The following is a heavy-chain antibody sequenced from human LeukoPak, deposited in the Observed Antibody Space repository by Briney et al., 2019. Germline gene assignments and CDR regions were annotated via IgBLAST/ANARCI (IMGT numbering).Heavy chain of an antibody. CDR1: GGSFSDSY. V-gene: IGHV4-39*01. Sequence: SETLSLTCAVYGGSFSDSYWGWIRQPPGKGLEWIGSIYSSGNTYYKSSLKSRVTISVDTSKNQLSLKLSSVTAADTAVYYCATSQLVGAAFDIWGQGTMVTVSS. D-gene: IGHD6-13*01. CDR3: ATSQLVGAAFDI. J-gene: IGHJ3*02. CDR2: IYSSGNT.